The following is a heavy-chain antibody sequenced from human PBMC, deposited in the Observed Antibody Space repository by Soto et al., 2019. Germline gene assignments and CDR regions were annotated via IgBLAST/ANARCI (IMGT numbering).Heavy chain of an antibody. Sequence: QVQLQESGPRLVKASETLSLTCTVSGSSLSYGGYYWSWLRHQPGKGLEWIGYVYFTGTTYYNPSLKSRLSLSVETSKNQFSLKLTSVTAADTAVYYCARDGTSNHNYIDPWGPGTLVTVSS. CDR1: GSSLSYGGYY. CDR2: VYFTGTT. D-gene: IGHD1-1*01. J-gene: IGHJ5*02. CDR3: ARDGTSNHNYIDP. V-gene: IGHV4-31*03.